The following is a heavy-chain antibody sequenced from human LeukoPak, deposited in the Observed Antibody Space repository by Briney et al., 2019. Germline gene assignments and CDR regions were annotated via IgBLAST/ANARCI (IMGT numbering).Heavy chain of an antibody. CDR2: ISSSSSYI. CDR1: GFTFSSYS. Sequence: RPGGSLRLSCAASGFTFSSYSMNWVRQAPGKGLEWVSSISSSSSYIYYADSEKGRFTISRDNAKNSLYLQMNSLRAEDTAVYYCARVMVAAAGTGVYYGMDVWGQGTTVTVSS. J-gene: IGHJ6*02. V-gene: IGHV3-21*01. CDR3: ARVMVAAAGTGVYYGMDV. D-gene: IGHD6-13*01.